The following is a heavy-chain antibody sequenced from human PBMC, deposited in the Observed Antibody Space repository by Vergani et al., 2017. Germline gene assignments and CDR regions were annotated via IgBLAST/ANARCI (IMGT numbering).Heavy chain of an antibody. D-gene: IGHD2-2*01. CDR3: ARDFGEGCSSTSCSSGDDDAFDI. V-gene: IGHV4-39*07. J-gene: IGHJ3*02. CDR2: IYYSGST. Sequence: QLQLQESGPGLVKPSETLSLTCTVSGGSISSSSYFWGWIRQPPGKGLEWIGSIYYSGSTYYNPSLKSRVTISVDTSKNQFSLKRSSVTAADTAVYYCARDFGEGCSSTSCSSGDDDAFDIWGQGTMVTVSS. CDR1: GGSISSSSYF.